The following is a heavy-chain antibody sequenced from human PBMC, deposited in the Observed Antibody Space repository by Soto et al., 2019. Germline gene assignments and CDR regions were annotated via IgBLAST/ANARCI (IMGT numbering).Heavy chain of an antibody. CDR1: GFTFSSFW. CDR2: IDNDGGNT. CDR3: AKEPVGPDWYFDL. J-gene: IGHJ2*01. Sequence: GGSLRLSCAGSGFTFSSFWMHWVRQAPGKGLVWVSRIDNDGGNTFYADSVKGRFTISRHNSKNTLYLQMHSLRAEDTAVYYCAKEPVGPDWYFDLCGRGTLVTVSS. V-gene: IGHV3-74*01.